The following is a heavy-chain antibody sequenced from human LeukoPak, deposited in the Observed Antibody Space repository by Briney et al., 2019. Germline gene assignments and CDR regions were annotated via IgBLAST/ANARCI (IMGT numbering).Heavy chain of an antibody. J-gene: IGHJ3*02. D-gene: IGHD3-3*01. CDR3: ATDDDDFLDLFEI. CDR1: GFTFSRCT. CDR2: IRGSGTTT. V-gene: IGHV3-23*01. Sequence: PGGSLRLSCAASGFTFSRCTISWVRQAPGKGLEWVAGIRGSGTTTYYADSVKGRFTISRDNSKNTLYLQMNSLRDEDTAVYYCATDDDDFLDLFEIWGQGTMVTVSS.